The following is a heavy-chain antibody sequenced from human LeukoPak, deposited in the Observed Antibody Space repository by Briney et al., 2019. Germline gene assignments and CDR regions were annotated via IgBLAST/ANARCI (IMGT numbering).Heavy chain of an antibody. CDR2: ISTSGST. J-gene: IGHJ4*02. D-gene: IGHD6-13*01. CDR1: GGSISSYY. V-gene: IGHV4-4*07. CDR3: ARGYSSSWYPDY. Sequence: SETLSLTCTVSGGSISSYYWSWIRQPAGKGLEWIGRISTSGSTNYNPSLKSRVTISVDKSKNQFSLKLSSVTAADTAVYYCARGYSSSWYPDYWGQGTLVTVSS.